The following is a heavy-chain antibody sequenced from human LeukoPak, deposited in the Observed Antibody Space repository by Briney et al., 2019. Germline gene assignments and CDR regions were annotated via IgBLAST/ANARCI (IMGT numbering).Heavy chain of an antibody. CDR2: INQDGSER. V-gene: IGHV3-7*01. J-gene: IGHJ3*02. CDR1: GFTLSGYW. D-gene: IGHD5-18*01. CDR3: VRDGGGYKYGNDAFDM. Sequence: GGSLRLSCAAPGFTLSGYWMSWVRQAPGKGLEWVADINQDGSERHYVESVKGRFTISRDNAKNSLFLQMNSLRAEDTAVYYCVRDGGGYKYGNDAFDMWGQGTMVTVSS.